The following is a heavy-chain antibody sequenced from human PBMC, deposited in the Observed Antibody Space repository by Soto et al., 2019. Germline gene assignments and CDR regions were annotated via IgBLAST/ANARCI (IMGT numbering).Heavy chain of an antibody. D-gene: IGHD1-7*01. J-gene: IGHJ4*02. CDR1: GYTFTNHA. V-gene: IGHV1-3*01. CDR3: ARNILGGTTDY. CDR2: INAGKGDT. Sequence: ASVKVSCKASGYTFTNHAIHWVRQAPGQGLEWMGWINAGKGDTKYPQRFQGRVTITRDTSASTAYMELSSLRSEDTAVYYCARNILGGTTDYWGPGTLVTVSS.